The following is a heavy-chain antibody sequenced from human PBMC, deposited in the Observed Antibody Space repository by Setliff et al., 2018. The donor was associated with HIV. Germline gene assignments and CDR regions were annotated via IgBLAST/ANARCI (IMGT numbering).Heavy chain of an antibody. CDR2: ISGSGGST. J-gene: IGHJ4*02. Sequence: GGSLRLSCAASGFTFSTYAMHWVRQAPGKGLEWVSAISGSGGSTYYADSVKGRFTISRDNSKNTLYLQMNSLRAEDTAVYYCAKDPRAAVATICDYWGQGTLVTVSS. CDR3: AKDPRAAVATICDY. D-gene: IGHD5-12*01. V-gene: IGHV3-23*01. CDR1: GFTFSTYA.